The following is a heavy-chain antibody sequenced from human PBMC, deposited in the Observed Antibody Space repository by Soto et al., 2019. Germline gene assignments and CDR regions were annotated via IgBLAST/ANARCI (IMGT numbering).Heavy chain of an antibody. J-gene: IGHJ4*02. CDR1: GYTFSNFW. D-gene: IGHD6-13*01. CDR2: IYPGDQET. CDR3: ARSPRSSPYFDY. Sequence: PGESLKISCQCSGYTFSNFWIGWVRQLPGRGLEWMGIIYPGDQETRYSPSFHGKVTISADKSINTAYLQWNSLEASDTAFYFGARSPRSSPYFDYWGQGALVTVSS. V-gene: IGHV5-51*01.